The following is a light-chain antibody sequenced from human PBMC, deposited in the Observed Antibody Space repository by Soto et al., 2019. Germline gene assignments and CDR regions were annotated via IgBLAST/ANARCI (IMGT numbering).Light chain of an antibody. CDR3: QQYGSSPGT. V-gene: IGKV3-20*01. CDR1: QSVSSSY. J-gene: IGKJ1*01. CDR2: GAS. Sequence: EIVLTQSPGTLSLTPGERATLSCRASQSVSSSYFAWYPQKPGQAPRLLIYGASSRATGIPDRFSGSGSGTDFTLTISRLEPEDFAVYYCQQYGSSPGTFGQGTKVEIK.